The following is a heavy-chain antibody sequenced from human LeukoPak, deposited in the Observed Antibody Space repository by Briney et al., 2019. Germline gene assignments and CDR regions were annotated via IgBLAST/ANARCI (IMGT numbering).Heavy chain of an antibody. CDR3: ARDKRSSPYYLFDY. CDR1: GYTFTIYT. V-gene: IGHV1-3*04. D-gene: IGHD1-26*01. CDR2: INTGTGKT. Sequence: ASVKVSCKASGYTFTIYTIHWMCQAPGQRLEWMGWINTGTGKTKYSQKFQGRLSIARDTSANTTSMELSSLRSEDTAVFYCARDKRSSPYYLFDYWGQGTLVTVSS. J-gene: IGHJ4*02.